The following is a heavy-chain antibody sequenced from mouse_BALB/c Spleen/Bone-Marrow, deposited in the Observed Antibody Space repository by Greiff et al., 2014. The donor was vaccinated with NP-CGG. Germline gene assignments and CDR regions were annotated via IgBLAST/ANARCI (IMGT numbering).Heavy chain of an antibody. Sequence: QVQLQQSGAELVRPGSSVKVSCKASGYAFSSYWMNWVKQRPGQGLEWFGQIYPGDGDTNYNGNFKDKATLTVDRSSSTAFMQLSSLTSEDSAVYFCARWYRDPHFAMDYWGPGTSVTVSS. V-gene: IGHV1-80*01. D-gene: IGHD2-14*01. CDR1: GYAFSSYW. J-gene: IGHJ4*01. CDR3: ARWYRDPHFAMDY. CDR2: IYPGDGDT.